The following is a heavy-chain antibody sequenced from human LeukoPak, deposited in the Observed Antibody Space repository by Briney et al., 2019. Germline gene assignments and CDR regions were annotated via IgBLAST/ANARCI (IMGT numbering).Heavy chain of an antibody. D-gene: IGHD3-16*02. Sequence: GGSLRLSCAASGFTFSSYAMSWVRQAPGKGLEWVSAISGSGGSTYYADSVKGRFTISRDNAKNSLYLQMNSLRAEDTAVYYCARDRDYDYVWGSYQNYMDVWGKGTTVTVSS. CDR3: ARDRDYDYVWGSYQNYMDV. CDR2: ISGSGGST. CDR1: GFTFSSYA. V-gene: IGHV3-23*01. J-gene: IGHJ6*03.